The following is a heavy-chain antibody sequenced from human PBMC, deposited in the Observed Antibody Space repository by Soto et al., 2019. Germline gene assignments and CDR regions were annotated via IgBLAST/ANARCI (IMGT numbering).Heavy chain of an antibody. Sequence: SDTLSLTSSVSGGSVSDKTYYWRWIRQPPGKRLEWIGYVYYSGTTNYNPSLKSRVTISVDLSKSRFSLRLSSVTTADTALYYCARTTAVPNTLRSRYFLDYWGQGTLVTVSS. CDR3: ARTTAVPNTLRSRYFLDY. CDR1: GGSVSDKTYY. CDR2: VYYSGTT. D-gene: IGHD4-17*01. V-gene: IGHV4-61*01. J-gene: IGHJ4*02.